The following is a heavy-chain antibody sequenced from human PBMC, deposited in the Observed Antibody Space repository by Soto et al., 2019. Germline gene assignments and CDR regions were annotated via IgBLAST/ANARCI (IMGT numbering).Heavy chain of an antibody. CDR1: GGTFSGYY. J-gene: IGHJ6*02. V-gene: IGHV4-34*01. D-gene: IGHD3-9*01. CDR2: INHSGSI. CDR3: VRDKTYRSSGYLVLRYSDWSDPCYYGIEV. Sequence: SETLSLTCAVYGGTFSGYYWSWIRQPPGKGLEWIGEINHSGSINYNPSLRGRVTISVAACNSKCSLKRRSVPAADTAMNYCVRDKTYRSSGYLVLRYSDWSDPCYYGIEVLGQVNTVTFSS.